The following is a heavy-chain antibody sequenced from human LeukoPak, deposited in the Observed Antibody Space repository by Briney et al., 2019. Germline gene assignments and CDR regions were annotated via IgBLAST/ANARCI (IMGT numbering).Heavy chain of an antibody. D-gene: IGHD4-23*01. CDR2: ISYDGSNK. CDR3: ARKGAVVPGRTQDAFDI. Sequence: GGSLRLSCAASGFTFSSYAMHWVRQAPGKGLEWVAVISYDGSNKYYADSVKGRFTISRDNAKNSLYLQMNSLRVEDTAVYYCARKGAVVPGRTQDAFDIWGQGTMVTVSS. J-gene: IGHJ3*02. V-gene: IGHV3-30-3*01. CDR1: GFTFSSYA.